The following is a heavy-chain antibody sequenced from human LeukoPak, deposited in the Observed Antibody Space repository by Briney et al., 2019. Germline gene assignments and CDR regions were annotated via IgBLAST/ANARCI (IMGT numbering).Heavy chain of an antibody. V-gene: IGHV3-48*03. CDR2: ISSSGSTI. Sequence: GGSLRLSCAASGFTFSSYEMNWVRQAPGKGLEWVSYISSSGSTIYYADSVKGRFTISRDNAKNSLYLQMNSLRAEDTAVYYCARDGGKAAPGGFLDHNFDYWGQGTLVTVSS. J-gene: IGHJ4*02. D-gene: IGHD6-13*01. CDR1: GFTFSSYE. CDR3: ARDGGKAAPGGFLDHNFDY.